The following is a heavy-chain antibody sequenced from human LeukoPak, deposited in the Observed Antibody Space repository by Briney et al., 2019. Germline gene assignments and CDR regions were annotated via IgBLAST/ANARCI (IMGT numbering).Heavy chain of an antibody. Sequence: ASVKVSCKASGYTFTSYGISWVRQAPGQGLEWMGWISAYDGNTNYAQKLQGRVTMTTDTSTSTAYMELRSLRSDDTAVYYCARSLAAAGNNWFDPWAREPWSPSPQ. CDR2: ISAYDGNT. CDR1: GYTFTSYG. V-gene: IGHV1-18*01. CDR3: ARSLAAAGNNWFDP. D-gene: IGHD6-13*01. J-gene: IGHJ5*02.